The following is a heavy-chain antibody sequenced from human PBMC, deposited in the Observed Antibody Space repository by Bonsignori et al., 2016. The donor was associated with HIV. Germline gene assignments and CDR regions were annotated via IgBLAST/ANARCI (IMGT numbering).Heavy chain of an antibody. D-gene: IGHD3-3*01. J-gene: IGHJ3*02. CDR3: ARVGPPQSITIFGVVTRSVSGAFDI. Sequence: WIRQPPGKGLEWIGYIYYSGSTNYNPSLKSRVTISVDTSKNQFSLKLSSVTAADTAVYYCARVGPPQSITIFGVVTRSVSGAFDIWGQGTMVTVSS. CDR2: IYYSGST. V-gene: IGHV4-59*01.